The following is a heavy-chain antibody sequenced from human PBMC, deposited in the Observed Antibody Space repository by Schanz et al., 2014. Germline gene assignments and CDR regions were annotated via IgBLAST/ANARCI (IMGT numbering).Heavy chain of an antibody. J-gene: IGHJ4*01. CDR1: GFTFSSYA. CDR2: ISASGGST. D-gene: IGHD6-13*01. CDR3: AREQIMAAAGLVDY. V-gene: IGHV3-23*04. Sequence: EVQLVESGGGLVQPGGSLRLSCAASGFTFSSYAMSWVRQAPGKGLEWVSTISASGGSTYYADSVKGRFTISRDNSKNILYLQMNSLRAEDTAVYYCAREQIMAAAGLVDYWGHGTLXTVSS.